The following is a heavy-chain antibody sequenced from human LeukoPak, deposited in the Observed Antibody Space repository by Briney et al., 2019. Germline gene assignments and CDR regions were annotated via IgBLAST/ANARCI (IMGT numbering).Heavy chain of an antibody. CDR2: IYSGGST. J-gene: IGHJ4*02. V-gene: IGHV3-66*01. CDR3: ARGGSGWYPFDY. Sequence: PGGSLRLSCAASGFTFSSYAMSWVRQAPGKGLEWVSVIYSGGSTYYADSVKGRFTISRDNSKNTLYLQMNSLRAEDTAVYYCARGGSGWYPFDYWGQGTLVTVSS. CDR1: GFTFSSYA. D-gene: IGHD6-19*01.